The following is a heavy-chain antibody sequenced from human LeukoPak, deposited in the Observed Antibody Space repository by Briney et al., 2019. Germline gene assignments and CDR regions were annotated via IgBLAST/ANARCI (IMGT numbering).Heavy chain of an antibody. CDR1: GGSFSGYY. D-gene: IGHD1-26*01. J-gene: IGHJ4*02. CDR2: INHSGST. V-gene: IGHV4-34*01. Sequence: SETLSLTCAVYGGSFSGYYWSWIRQPPGKGLEWIGEINHSGSTNYNPSLKSRVTISVDTSKNQFSLKLSSVTAADTAVYYCARGSASIVGATAHFDYWGQGTLVTVSS. CDR3: ARGSASIVGATAHFDY.